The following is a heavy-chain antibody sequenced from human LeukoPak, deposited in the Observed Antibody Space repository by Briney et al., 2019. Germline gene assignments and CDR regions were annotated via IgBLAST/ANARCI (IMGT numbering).Heavy chain of an antibody. CDR1: GYTFTSYG. J-gene: IGHJ4*02. Sequence: ASVKVSCKASGYTFTSYGISWVRQAPGQGLEWMGWISAYNGNTNYAQKLQGRVTMTTDTSTSTAYMELRSLRSDDTAVYYCATSNGSGSYYNVYYWGQGTLVTVSS. CDR2: ISAYNGNT. V-gene: IGHV1-18*01. CDR3: ATSNGSGSYYNVYY. D-gene: IGHD3-10*01.